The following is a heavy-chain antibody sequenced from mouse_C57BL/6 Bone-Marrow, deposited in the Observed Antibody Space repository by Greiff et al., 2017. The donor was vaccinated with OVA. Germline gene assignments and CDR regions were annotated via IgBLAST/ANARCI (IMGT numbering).Heavy chain of an antibody. J-gene: IGHJ3*01. D-gene: IGHD1-1*01. CDR1: GFTFSDYY. CDR3: ARPEEYYGSSPAWFAY. CDR2: ISNGGGST. Sequence: DVKLVESGGGLVQPGGSLKLSCAASGFTFSDYYMYWVRQTPEKRLEWVAYISNGGGSTYYPDTVKGRFTISRDNAKNTLYLQMSRLKSEDTAMYYCARPEEYYGSSPAWFAYWGQGTLVTVSA. V-gene: IGHV5-12*01.